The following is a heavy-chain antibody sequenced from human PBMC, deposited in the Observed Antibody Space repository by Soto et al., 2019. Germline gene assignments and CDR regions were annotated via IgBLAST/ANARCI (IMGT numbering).Heavy chain of an antibody. CDR3: VKDRSVVVVAATVFMDV. Sequence: TGGSLRLSCSASGFTFSSYAMHWVRQAPGKGLEYVSAISSNGGSTYYADSVKGRFTISRDNSKNTLYLQMSSLRAEDTAVYYCVKDRSVVVVAATVFMDVWGQGITVTVSS. D-gene: IGHD2-15*01. V-gene: IGHV3-64D*08. J-gene: IGHJ6*02. CDR1: GFTFSSYA. CDR2: ISSNGGST.